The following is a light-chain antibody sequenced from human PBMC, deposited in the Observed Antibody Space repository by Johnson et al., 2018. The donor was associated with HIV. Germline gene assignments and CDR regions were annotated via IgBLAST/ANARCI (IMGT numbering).Light chain of an antibody. Sequence: QSVLTQPPSVSAAPGQKVTVSCSGSSSNIGNNFVSWYQQVPGTAPKLLIYDTDKRPSGIPDRFSGSKSGTSATLGISGLQTGDEADYYCGTWDNSLSVYVFGTGTKVTVL. CDR2: DTD. J-gene: IGLJ1*01. CDR3: GTWDNSLSVYV. CDR1: SSNIGNNF. V-gene: IGLV1-51*01.